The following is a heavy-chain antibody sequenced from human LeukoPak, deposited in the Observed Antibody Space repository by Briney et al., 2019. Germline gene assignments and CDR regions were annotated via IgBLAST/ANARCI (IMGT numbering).Heavy chain of an antibody. CDR3: ARDRPTSGYSYGFDY. Sequence: RTSQTLSLTCTVSVGSISSGGYYWSWIRQHPGKGLEWNGYIYYSGSTYYNPSLKSRVTISVDTSENQFSLKLSSVTAADTAVYYCARDRPTSGYSYGFDYWGQGTLVTVSS. CDR1: VGSISSGGYY. CDR2: IYYSGST. D-gene: IGHD5-18*01. J-gene: IGHJ4*02. V-gene: IGHV4-31*03.